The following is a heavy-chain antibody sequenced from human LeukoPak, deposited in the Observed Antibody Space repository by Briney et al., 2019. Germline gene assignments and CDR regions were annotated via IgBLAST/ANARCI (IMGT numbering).Heavy chain of an antibody. CDR1: GFSFNTYA. V-gene: IGHV3-23*01. CDR2: ISNTGGST. Sequence: GGSLRLSCAASGFSFNTYAMSWVRQAPGKGLEWVSAISNTGGSTYYADSVKGRFTISRDKSKNTLSLQMNSLRAEDTAVYHCAQQVGYCSSGSCYFTYWGQGTLVTVSS. J-gene: IGHJ1*01. CDR3: AQQVGYCSSGSCYFTY. D-gene: IGHD2-15*01.